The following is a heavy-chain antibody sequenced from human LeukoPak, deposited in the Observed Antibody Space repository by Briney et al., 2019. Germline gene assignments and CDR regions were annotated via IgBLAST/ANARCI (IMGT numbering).Heavy chain of an antibody. CDR3: ARDRGYCSGGSCYPYYFDY. CDR1: GFTVSSNY. D-gene: IGHD2-15*01. Sequence: TGGSLRLSCAASGFTVSSNYMSWVRQAPGKGLEWVSVIYSGGSTYYADSVKGRFTISRDNSKNTLYLQMNSLRAEDTAVYYCARDRGYCSGGSCYPYYFDYWGQGTLVTVSS. J-gene: IGHJ4*02. CDR2: IYSGGST. V-gene: IGHV3-53*01.